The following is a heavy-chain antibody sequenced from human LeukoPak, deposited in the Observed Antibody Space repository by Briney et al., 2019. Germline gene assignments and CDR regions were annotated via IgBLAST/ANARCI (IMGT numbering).Heavy chain of an antibody. J-gene: IGHJ4*02. Sequence: GGPLRLSCAAPGFTFSNYGMHWVRQAPGKRLDWLSFIRYDGSDKYYANSVKGRFTISRDNSKKKVYLQMNSLRVEDTAMYYCSKDSWEVGATSEIDYWGQGTLVTVSS. D-gene: IGHD1-26*01. CDR3: SKDSWEVGATSEIDY. CDR2: IRYDGSDK. CDR1: GFTFSNYG. V-gene: IGHV3-30*02.